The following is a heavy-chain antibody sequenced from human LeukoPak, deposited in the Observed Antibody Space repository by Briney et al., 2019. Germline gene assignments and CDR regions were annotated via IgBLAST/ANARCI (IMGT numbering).Heavy chain of an antibody. J-gene: IGHJ6*02. CDR1: GFTFTSYS. Sequence: PPGGSLRLSCAASGFTFTSYSMNWVRQAPGKGLEWVSTISGGGGSTYYADSVKGRFTISRDNSKNTLYLQMNSLRAEDTAVYYCARDKAITIFGVVIIPAYYYYYYGMDVWGQGTTVTVSS. V-gene: IGHV3-23*01. D-gene: IGHD3-3*01. CDR2: ISGGGGST. CDR3: ARDKAITIFGVVIIPAYYYYYYGMDV.